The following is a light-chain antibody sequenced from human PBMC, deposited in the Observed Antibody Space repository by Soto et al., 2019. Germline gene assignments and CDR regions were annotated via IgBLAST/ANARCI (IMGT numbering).Light chain of an antibody. V-gene: IGKV3-20*01. CDR2: GAS. J-gene: IGKJ4*01. CDR3: QQYGSSPPLT. CDR1: QSVSSSY. Sequence: EFVLTQSPGTLSLSPGERATLSCRASQSVSSSYLAWYQQKPGQAPRILIYGASNRATGIPDRFSGSESGTDFTLTISRLEPEDFAVYYCQQYGSSPPLTFGGGTKVEIK.